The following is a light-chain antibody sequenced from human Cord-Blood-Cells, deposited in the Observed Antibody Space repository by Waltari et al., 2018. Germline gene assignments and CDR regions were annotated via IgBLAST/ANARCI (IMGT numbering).Light chain of an antibody. J-gene: IGKJ2*01. CDR3: QQYNNWPMYT. V-gene: IGKV3-15*01. CDR2: GAS. CDR1: QSVSSN. Sequence: EIVMTQSPATLSVSPGERATLPCRASQSVSSNLAWYQQKPGQAPRLLISGASTRATGIPARFSGSGSGTEFTLTISSLQSEDFAVYCCQQYNNWPMYTFGQGTKLEIK.